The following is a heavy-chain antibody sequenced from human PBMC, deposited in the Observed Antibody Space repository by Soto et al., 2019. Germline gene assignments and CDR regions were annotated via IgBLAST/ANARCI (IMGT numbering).Heavy chain of an antibody. CDR1: GGSISSYY. CDR3: ARGLQKYNLNYVGAFDI. Sequence: SETLSLTCTVSGGSISSYYWSWIRQPPGKGLEWIGYIYYSGSTNYNPSLKSRVTISVDTSKNQFSLKLSSVTAADTAVYYCARGLQKYNLNYVGAFDIWGQGTMVTVSS. J-gene: IGHJ3*02. CDR2: IYYSGST. V-gene: IGHV4-59*01. D-gene: IGHD1-7*01.